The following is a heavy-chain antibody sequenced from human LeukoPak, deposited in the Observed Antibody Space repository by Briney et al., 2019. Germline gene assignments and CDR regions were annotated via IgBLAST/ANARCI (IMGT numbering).Heavy chain of an antibody. D-gene: IGHD2-15*01. CDR3: ASRHCSGGGCYFAGADPFDY. CDR1: GFTVSSTY. V-gene: IGHV3-53*01. CDR2: IYSGGNI. J-gene: IGHJ4*02. Sequence: GGSLRLSCAASGFTVSSTYMSWVRQAPGKGLEWVSVIYSGGNIYYIDSVKGRFTISRDTSRNTLYLQMNSLRAEDTAVYFCASRHCSGGGCYFAGADPFDYWGQGTLVTVSS.